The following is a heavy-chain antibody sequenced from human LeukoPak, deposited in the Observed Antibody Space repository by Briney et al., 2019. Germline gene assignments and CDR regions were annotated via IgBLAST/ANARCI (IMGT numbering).Heavy chain of an antibody. Sequence: GRSLRLSCAASGFTFSSYAMHWVRQAPGKGLEWVAVISYDGSNKYYADSVKGRFTISRDNSKNTLYLQMNSLRAEDTAVYYCARRRTQWLVPSNWGQGTLVTVSS. CDR2: ISYDGSNK. D-gene: IGHD6-19*01. V-gene: IGHV3-30*04. CDR1: GFTFSSYA. CDR3: ARRRTQWLVPSN. J-gene: IGHJ4*02.